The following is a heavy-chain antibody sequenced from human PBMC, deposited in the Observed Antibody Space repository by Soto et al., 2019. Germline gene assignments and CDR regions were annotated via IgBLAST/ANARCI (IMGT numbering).Heavy chain of an antibody. CDR3: ARSGYSYGPNPLLY. CDR1: GGTISSGGYY. Sequence: SETLSLTCTVSGGTISSGGYYWSWIRQHPGKGLEWIGYIYYSGSTYYNPSLKSRVTISVDTSKNQFSLKLSSVTAADTAVYYCARSGYSYGPNPLLYWGQGTLVTVSS. D-gene: IGHD5-18*01. J-gene: IGHJ4*02. CDR2: IYYSGST. V-gene: IGHV4-31*03.